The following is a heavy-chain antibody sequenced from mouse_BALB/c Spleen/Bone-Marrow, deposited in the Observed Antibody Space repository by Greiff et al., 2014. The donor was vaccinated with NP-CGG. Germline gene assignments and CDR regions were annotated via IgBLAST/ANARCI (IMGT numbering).Heavy chain of an antibody. Sequence: VQLQQSGAELVRSGASVKLSCTASGFNIKDYYLHWVKQRPDQGLEWIGWIDPENGDSEYAPNFQGKATMTADTSSNTAYLHLSSLTSEDTSFYYCHAPLLPAYWGQGTSVTVS. J-gene: IGHJ4*01. CDR3: HAPLLPAY. D-gene: IGHD2-12*01. V-gene: IGHV14-4*02. CDR2: IDPENGDS. CDR1: GFNIKDYY.